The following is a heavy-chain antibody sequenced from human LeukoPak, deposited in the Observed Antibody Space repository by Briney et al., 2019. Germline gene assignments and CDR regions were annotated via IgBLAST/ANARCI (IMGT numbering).Heavy chain of an antibody. D-gene: IGHD3-10*01. V-gene: IGHV4-34*01. CDR1: GGSFSGYY. CDR3: ARGYGSGSSYYYYGMDV. Sequence: SETLSLTCAVYGGSFSGYYWSWIRQPPGKGLEWIGEINHSGGTNYNPSLKSRVTISVDTSKNQFSLKLSSVTAADTAVYYCARGYGSGSSYYYYGMDVWGQGTTVTVSS. CDR2: INHSGGT. J-gene: IGHJ6*02.